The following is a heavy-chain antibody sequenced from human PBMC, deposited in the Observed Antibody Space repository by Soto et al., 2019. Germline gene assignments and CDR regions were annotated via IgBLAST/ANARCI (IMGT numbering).Heavy chain of an antibody. Sequence: PGWSLRLSCAASGFTFSSYEVNWVRQAPGKGLEWVSYISSSGTTIYYADSVKGRFNISRDNTKNSLYLQMNSLRDEDTAVYYCTRRFDDWGRGTMVTVS. CDR1: GFTFSSYE. CDR3: TRRFDD. CDR2: ISSSGTTI. V-gene: IGHV3-48*03. J-gene: IGHJ4*02.